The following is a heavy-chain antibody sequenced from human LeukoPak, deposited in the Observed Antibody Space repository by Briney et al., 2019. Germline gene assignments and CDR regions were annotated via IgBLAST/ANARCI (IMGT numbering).Heavy chain of an antibody. Sequence: ASVKVSCKTSGYTFTDSYIHWVRQAPGQGLEWMGWINPNSGGTNYEQNFQGRVTMSRDTSLSTAYMELSRLRSDDTAVYYCARGVVAATFYYYMDVWGKGTTVTVSS. CDR1: GYTFTDSY. J-gene: IGHJ6*03. CDR2: INPNSGGT. CDR3: ARGVVAATFYYYMDV. V-gene: IGHV1-2*02. D-gene: IGHD2-15*01.